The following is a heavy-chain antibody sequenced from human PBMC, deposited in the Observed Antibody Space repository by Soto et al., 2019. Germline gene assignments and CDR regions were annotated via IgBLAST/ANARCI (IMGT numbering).Heavy chain of an antibody. D-gene: IGHD3-22*01. CDR2: IYYSGST. Sequence: QVQLQESGPGLVKPSETLSLTCTVSGGSVSSGSYYWSWIRQPPGKGLEWIGYIYYSGSTNYNPSPQSRVTISVDTSKNQFSLKLSSVTASDTALYYCARARDSSGYYYDWFDPWGQGTLVTVSS. CDR1: GGSVSSGSYY. V-gene: IGHV4-61*01. CDR3: ARARDSSGYYYDWFDP. J-gene: IGHJ5*02.